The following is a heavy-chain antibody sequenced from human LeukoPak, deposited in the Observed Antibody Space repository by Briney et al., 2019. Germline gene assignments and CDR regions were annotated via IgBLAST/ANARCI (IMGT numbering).Heavy chain of an antibody. CDR1: GYSISSGYY. D-gene: IGHD3-10*01. CDR3: ARGNYGSGSYYYYYYYMDV. CDR2: ISHSGST. Sequence: PSETLSLTCTVSGYSISSGYYWGWIRQPPGKGLKWIGSISHSGSTYYNPSLKSRVTISVDTSKNQFSLKLSSLTAADTAVYYCARGNYGSGSYYYYYYYMDVWGKGTTVTVSS. J-gene: IGHJ6*03. V-gene: IGHV4-38-2*02.